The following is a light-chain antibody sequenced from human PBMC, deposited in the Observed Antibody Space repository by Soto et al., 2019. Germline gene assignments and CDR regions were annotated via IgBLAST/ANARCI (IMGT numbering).Light chain of an antibody. J-gene: IGKJ3*01. CDR2: AAS. Sequence: EIVLTQSPGTLSLSPGERATLSCRASQTIQFNYVAWYQQKPGQAPRLLINAASSRAPGIPDRFSGSGSGTHFTLTISSLQPEDVATYYCQKYNSAPQTFGPGTKVDIK. CDR1: QTIQFNY. V-gene: IGKV3-20*01. CDR3: QKYNSAPQT.